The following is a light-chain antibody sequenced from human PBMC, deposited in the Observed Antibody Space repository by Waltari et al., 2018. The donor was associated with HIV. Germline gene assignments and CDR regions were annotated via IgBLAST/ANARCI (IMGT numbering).Light chain of an antibody. CDR2: NGN. CDR3: QQSYSTLWT. V-gene: IGKV1-39*01. Sequence: DIQMTQSPSSLSASVGDRVTIPCRASQSISTYLNWYQQKPGSDPKRLIYNGNILQGGVPSRFSGSGSGTDFTLSISSLQPEDFGTYYCQQSYSTLWTFGPGTKV. CDR1: QSISTY. J-gene: IGKJ1*01.